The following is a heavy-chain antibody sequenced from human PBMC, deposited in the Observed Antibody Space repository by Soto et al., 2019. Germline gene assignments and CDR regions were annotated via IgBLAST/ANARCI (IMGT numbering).Heavy chain of an antibody. Sequence: GGSLRLSCAASGFTFSSYGMHWVRQAPGKGLEWVAVISYDGSNKYYADSVKGRFTISRDNSKNTLYLQMNSLRAEDTAVYYCAKAPIPFIVVVPEYYMDVWGKGTTVTVSS. CDR3: AKAPIPFIVVVPEYYMDV. CDR1: GFTFSSYG. V-gene: IGHV3-30*18. D-gene: IGHD2-2*01. J-gene: IGHJ6*03. CDR2: ISYDGSNK.